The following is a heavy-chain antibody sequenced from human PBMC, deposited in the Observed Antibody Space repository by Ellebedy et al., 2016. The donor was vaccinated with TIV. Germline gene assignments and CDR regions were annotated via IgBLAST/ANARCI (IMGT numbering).Heavy chain of an antibody. CDR1: GGSISSYY. J-gene: IGHJ4*02. D-gene: IGHD2-15*01. CDR2: IYYSGST. CDR3: ARAGPVGFDY. V-gene: IGHV4-59*08. Sequence: SETLSLTCTVSGGSISSYYWSWIRQPPGKGLEFIGYIYYSGSTTYNPSLKSRVTISVDTSKNQLSLKMNAVTAADTAVYYCARAGPVGFDYWGQGTLVTVSS.